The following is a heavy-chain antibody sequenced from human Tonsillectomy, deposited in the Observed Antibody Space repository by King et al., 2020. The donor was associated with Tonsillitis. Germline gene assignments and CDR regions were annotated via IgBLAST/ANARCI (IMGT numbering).Heavy chain of an antibody. V-gene: IGHV3-33*08. D-gene: IGHD4-23*01. J-gene: IGHJ3*02. CDR2: XXXXGXXX. CDR3: AKFGVNDGFDI. Sequence: VQLVESGGGVVQPXRSLRLSCVASGFTFSTYGLHWVRXAPGKGXXXLXXXXXXGXXXNYGXPXXGRFPISRDXSKKTLFLQMSSLRAEDTAVYYCAKFGVNDGFDIWGQGTMVTVSS. CDR1: GFTFSTYG.